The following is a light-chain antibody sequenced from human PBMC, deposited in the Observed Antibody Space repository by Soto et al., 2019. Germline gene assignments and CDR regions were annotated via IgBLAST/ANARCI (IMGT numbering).Light chain of an antibody. J-gene: IGLJ2*01. Sequence: QPVLTQPPSVSAAPGQKVTISCSGSSSNIGSNYVSWYQQVPGTAPKLLIYDNNKRPSGIPDRFSGSKSGTSATLDITGLQTGDEADYYCGAWDNSLSGVLFGGGTKVTVL. CDR1: SSNIGSNY. CDR2: DNN. CDR3: GAWDNSLSGVL. V-gene: IGLV1-51*01.